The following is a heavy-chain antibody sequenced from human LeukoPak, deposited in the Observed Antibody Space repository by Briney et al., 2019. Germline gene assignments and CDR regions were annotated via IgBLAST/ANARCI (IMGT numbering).Heavy chain of an antibody. V-gene: IGHV3-11*01. D-gene: IGHD3-10*01. J-gene: IGHJ6*02. CDR2: ISSRGTTI. CDR3: ARHRRFGELPSGMDV. CDR1: GFSFSDYY. Sequence: GGSLRLSCAASGFSFSDYYVSWIRQAPGKGLECVSYISSRGTTIYYADSVKGRFTISRDNAKNSLYLQMSSLRAEDTAVYYCARHRRFGELPSGMDVWGQGTMVTVSS.